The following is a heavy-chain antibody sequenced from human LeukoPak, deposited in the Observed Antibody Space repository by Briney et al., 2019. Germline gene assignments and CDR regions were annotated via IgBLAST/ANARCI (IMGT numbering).Heavy chain of an antibody. CDR2: IYYTGST. D-gene: IGHD3-10*01. J-gene: IGHJ4*02. CDR1: GGSISDYY. V-gene: IGHV4-59*08. Sequence: SETLSLTCTVSGGSISDYYWNWIRQPPGKGLEWIGNIYYTGSTNYNPSLRSRLTISVDRSKNQFSLKLSSVTATDSAIYYCARKSARGGDFDYWGQGTPVSVSS. CDR3: ARKSARGGDFDY.